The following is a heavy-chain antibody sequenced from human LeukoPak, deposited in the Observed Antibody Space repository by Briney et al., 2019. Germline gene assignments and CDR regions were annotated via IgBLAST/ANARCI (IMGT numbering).Heavy chain of an antibody. CDR1: GGSISSYY. CDR3: ARSGVDDKRYFDY. D-gene: IGHD3-3*01. J-gene: IGHJ4*02. Sequence: ETLSLTCTVSGGSISSYYWNWVRQAPGKGLEWISYISSLAYTISYADSVKGRFTISRDNAKNSLYLQMNSLRAEDTALYYCARSGVDDKRYFDYWGQGTLVTVSS. V-gene: IGHV3-48*01. CDR2: ISSLAYTI.